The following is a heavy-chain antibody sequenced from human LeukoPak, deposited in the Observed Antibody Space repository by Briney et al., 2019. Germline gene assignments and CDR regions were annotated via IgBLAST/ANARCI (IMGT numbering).Heavy chain of an antibody. V-gene: IGHV3-23*01. D-gene: IGHD1-26*01. Sequence: HPGGSLRLSCAASGFTFSNYAMTWVRQAPGKGLEWVSAMSGSGGKTYYADSVKVRFTISRDSSQNTLYLQMNNLRADDTAVYYCAKGKRVGAPYYFGSWGQGTLVTVSS. CDR2: MSGSGGKT. J-gene: IGHJ4*02. CDR3: AKGKRVGAPYYFGS. CDR1: GFTFSNYA.